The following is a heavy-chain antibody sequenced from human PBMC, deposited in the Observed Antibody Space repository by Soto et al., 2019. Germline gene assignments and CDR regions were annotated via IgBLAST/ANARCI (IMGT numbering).Heavy chain of an antibody. CDR2: ISYSATT. V-gene: IGHV4-59*11. Sequence: KPSETLSLTCTVSGGSITSQYWHWIRQPPGKGLEWIGYISYSATTIYNPSLKSRVTISIDTSKNQLSLKLRSVTAADTAVYYCASSVYATNWFDPWGQGTLVTVSS. CDR3: ASSVYATNWFDP. J-gene: IGHJ5*02. D-gene: IGHD2-8*01. CDR1: GGSITSQY.